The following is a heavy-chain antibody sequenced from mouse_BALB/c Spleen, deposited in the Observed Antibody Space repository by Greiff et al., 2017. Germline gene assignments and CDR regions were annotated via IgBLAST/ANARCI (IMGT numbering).Heavy chain of an antibody. CDR2: ISSGSSTI. CDR1: GFTFSSFG. Sequence: DVKLVESGGGLVQPGGSRKLSCAASGFTFSSFGMHWVRQAPEKGLEWVAYISSGSSTIYYADTVKGRFTISRDNPKNTLFLQMTSLRSEDTAMYYCARSFNWHYAMDYWGQGTSVTVSS. V-gene: IGHV5-17*02. D-gene: IGHD4-1*01. CDR3: ARSFNWHYAMDY. J-gene: IGHJ4*01.